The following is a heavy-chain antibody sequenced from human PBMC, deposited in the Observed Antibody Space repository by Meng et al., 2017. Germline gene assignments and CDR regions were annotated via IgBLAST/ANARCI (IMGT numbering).Heavy chain of an antibody. J-gene: IGHJ4*02. D-gene: IGHD2-8*01. CDR1: GYSISSGYY. Sequence: GSLRLSCTVSGYSISSGYYWGWIRQPPGKGLEWIGSIYHSGSTYYNPSLKSRVTISVDTSKNQFSLKLSSVTAADTAVYYCARALTPSGRAGTNGYWGQGTLVTVSS. CDR3: ARALTPSGRAGTNGY. V-gene: IGHV4-38-2*02. CDR2: IYHSGST.